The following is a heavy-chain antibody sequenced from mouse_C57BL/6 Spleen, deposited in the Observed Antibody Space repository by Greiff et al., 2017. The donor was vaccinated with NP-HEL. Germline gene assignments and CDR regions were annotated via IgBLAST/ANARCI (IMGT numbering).Heavy chain of an antibody. Sequence: VQLQQSGAELVMPGASVKLSCKASGYTFTSYWMHWVKQRPGQGLEWIGAIDPSDSYTNYNQKLKGKSTLTVDKSSSTAYIQLSSRTSEDSAVYYCARVTDYWGQGASGTVAS. V-gene: IGHV1-69*01. J-gene: IGHJ4*01. CDR3: ARVTDY. CDR2: IDPSDSYT. D-gene: IGHD2-1*01. CDR1: GYTFTSYW.